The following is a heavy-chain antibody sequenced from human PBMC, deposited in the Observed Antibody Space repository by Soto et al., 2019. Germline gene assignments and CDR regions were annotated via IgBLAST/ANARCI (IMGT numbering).Heavy chain of an antibody. Sequence: SETLSLTCTVSGGSISSYYWSWIRQPPGKGLEWIGYIYYSGSTNYNPSLKSRVTISVDTSKNQFSLKLSSVTAADTAVYYCARGGPSIAVAITWGQGTLVTVSS. CDR2: IYYSGST. CDR3: ARGGPSIAVAIT. D-gene: IGHD6-19*01. CDR1: GGSISSYY. V-gene: IGHV4-59*12. J-gene: IGHJ4*02.